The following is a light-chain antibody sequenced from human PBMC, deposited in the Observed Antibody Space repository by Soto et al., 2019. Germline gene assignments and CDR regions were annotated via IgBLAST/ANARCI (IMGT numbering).Light chain of an antibody. Sequence: EIVMTQSPATLSVSPGERATLSCRASQDISTNLAWYQQKPGQAPRLLIYGASTRATGIPARFSGSGSGTEFTLTISSLPSEDFAVYYCQQYDNWLRTFGPGTKVEIK. J-gene: IGKJ1*01. CDR2: GAS. CDR1: QDISTN. V-gene: IGKV3-15*01. CDR3: QQYDNWLRT.